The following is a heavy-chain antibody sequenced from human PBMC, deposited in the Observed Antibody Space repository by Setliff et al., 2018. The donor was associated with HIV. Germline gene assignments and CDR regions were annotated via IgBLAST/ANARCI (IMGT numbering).Heavy chain of an antibody. CDR1: GYTFTGYY. Sequence: ASVKVSCKASGYTFTGYYMHWVRQAPGQGLEWMGWINPNNGGTNYAQKFQGRVTMTRDTSIRTAYMELGRLRSDDTAVDYCARDYYDSSGYIFFPGLPDYWGQGTLVTVSS. V-gene: IGHV1-2*02. J-gene: IGHJ4*02. CDR2: INPNNGGT. CDR3: ARDYYDSSGYIFFPGLPDY. D-gene: IGHD3-22*01.